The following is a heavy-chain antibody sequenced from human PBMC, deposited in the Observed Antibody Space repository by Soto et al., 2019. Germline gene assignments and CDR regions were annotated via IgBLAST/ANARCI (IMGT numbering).Heavy chain of an antibody. CDR3: ARVSESGSYYGGLDY. D-gene: IGHD1-26*01. Sequence: QVQLVESGGGVVQPGRSLRLSCAASGFTFSSYGMHWVRQAPGKGLEWVAVIWYDGSNKYYADSVKGRFTISRDNSKNTLYMQMTSLRAEDTAVYYCARVSESGSYYGGLDYWGQGTLVTVSS. CDR1: GFTFSSYG. J-gene: IGHJ4*02. V-gene: IGHV3-33*01. CDR2: IWYDGSNK.